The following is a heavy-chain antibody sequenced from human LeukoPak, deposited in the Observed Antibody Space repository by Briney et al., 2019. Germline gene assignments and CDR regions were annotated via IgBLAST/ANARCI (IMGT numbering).Heavy chain of an antibody. D-gene: IGHD1-20*01. CDR2: IIPIFGTA. CDR3: ATRPEYNWNDGSALDI. J-gene: IGHJ3*02. CDR1: GGTFSSYA. Sequence: GASVKVSCKASGGTFSSYAISWVRQAPGQGLEWMGGIIPIFGTANYAQKFQGRVTITADESTSTAYMELSSLRSGATAVYYCATRPEYNWNDGSALDIWDQGTMVTVSS. V-gene: IGHV1-69*13.